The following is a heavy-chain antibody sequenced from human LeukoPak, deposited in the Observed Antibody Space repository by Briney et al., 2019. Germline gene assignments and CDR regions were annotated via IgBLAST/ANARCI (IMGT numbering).Heavy chain of an antibody. J-gene: IGHJ6*02. CDR2: ISSTTSTII. CDR1: GFTFNTYN. V-gene: IGHV3-48*04. Sequence: GGSLRLSCAGSGFTFNTYNMNWVRQAPGKGLEWISYISSTTSTIIYYADSVKGRFTISRDYAKNSLYLQMNSLRAEDTAVYYCARGRYCGGDCYLTSFYYGMDVWGQGTTVSVSS. CDR3: ARGRYCGGDCYLTSFYYGMDV. D-gene: IGHD2-21*02.